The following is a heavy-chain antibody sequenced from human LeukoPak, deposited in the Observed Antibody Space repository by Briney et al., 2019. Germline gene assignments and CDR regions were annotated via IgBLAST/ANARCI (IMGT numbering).Heavy chain of an antibody. CDR2: IYHSGST. D-gene: IGHD3-10*01. Sequence: SQTLSLTCSVSNGSINNGGYYWSWVRQPPGKGLEWIGYIYHSGSTYYSPSLKSRVTISLDRSENKFSLNLTSVTAADTALYYCARSAPSLFYFYYMDVWGKGTTVTVPS. J-gene: IGHJ6*03. CDR3: ARSAPSLFYFYYMDV. V-gene: IGHV4-30-2*01. CDR1: NGSINNGGYY.